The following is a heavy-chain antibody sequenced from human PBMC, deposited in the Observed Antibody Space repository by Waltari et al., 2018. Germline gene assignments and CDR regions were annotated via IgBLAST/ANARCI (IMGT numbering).Heavy chain of an antibody. CDR3: ARDGNLGDFDY. V-gene: IGHV3-48*01. J-gene: IGHJ4*02. CDR1: GFTFSSYS. D-gene: IGHD3-16*01. Sequence: EVQLVESGGGLVQPGGSLRLSCEASGFTFSSYSMNWFRQAPGKGLELVSYISSSSSTIYYAYSVKGRFTISRDNAKNSLYLQMNSLRAEDTAVYYCARDGNLGDFDYWGQGTLVTVSS. CDR2: ISSSSSTI.